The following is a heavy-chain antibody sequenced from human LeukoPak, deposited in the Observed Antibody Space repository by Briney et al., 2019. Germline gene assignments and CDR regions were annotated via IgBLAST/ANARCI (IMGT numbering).Heavy chain of an antibody. J-gene: IGHJ4*02. D-gene: IGHD2/OR15-2a*01. V-gene: IGHV1-2*02. Sequence: ASVKVSCKASGYTFTSYFMIWLRQAPGQGLEWMAWINPNTGDTRYLQKFQGRVTVTRDTSISTVYMELNNLRFDDTAVYYCARGRSISNVNDPPVDYWGQGTLVSVSS. CDR2: INPNTGDT. CDR1: GYTFTSYF. CDR3: ARGRSISNVNDPPVDY.